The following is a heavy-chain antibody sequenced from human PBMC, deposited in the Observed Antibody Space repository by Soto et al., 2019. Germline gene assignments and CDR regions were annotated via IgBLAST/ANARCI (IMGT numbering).Heavy chain of an antibody. V-gene: IGHV4-61*01. CDR1: GGSVSSGSYY. J-gene: IGHJ4*02. Sequence: QVQLQESGPGLVKPSETLSLTCTVSGGSVSSGSYYWSWIRQPPGKGLEWIGYIYYSGSTNYNPSLKSRVTISVDTSKNQFSLKLSSVTAADTAVYYCATGDGYNDPFDYWGQGTLVTVSS. D-gene: IGHD2-21*01. CDR2: IYYSGST. CDR3: ATGDGYNDPFDY.